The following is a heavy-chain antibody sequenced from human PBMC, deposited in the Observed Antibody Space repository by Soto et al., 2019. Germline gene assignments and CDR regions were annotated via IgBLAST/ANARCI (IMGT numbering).Heavy chain of an antibody. Sequence: QVQLVQSGAEVKKPGSSVKVSCKASGGTFSSYAISWVRQAPGQGLEWMGGIIPIFGTANYAQKFQGRVTITADESTSTAYMELSSLRSEDTAVYYCARRGYCSSTSCYTFAEYFQHWGQGTLVTVSS. D-gene: IGHD2-2*02. CDR2: IIPIFGTA. J-gene: IGHJ1*01. CDR3: ARRGYCSSTSCYTFAEYFQH. CDR1: GGTFSSYA. V-gene: IGHV1-69*01.